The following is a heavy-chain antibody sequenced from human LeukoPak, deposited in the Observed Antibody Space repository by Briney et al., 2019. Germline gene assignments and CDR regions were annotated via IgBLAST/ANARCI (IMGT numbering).Heavy chain of an antibody. V-gene: IGHV3-23*01. CDR2: ISGSGGST. CDR3: AKDLGIYGSGSKAGF. CDR1: GFTFSSYA. J-gene: IGHJ4*02. Sequence: GGSLRLSCAASGFTFSSYAMSWVRQAPGKGLEWVSAISGSGGSTYYADSVKGRFTISRDNSKNTLYLQMNSLRAEDTAVYYCAKDLGIYGSGSKAGFWGQGTLVTVSS. D-gene: IGHD3-10*01.